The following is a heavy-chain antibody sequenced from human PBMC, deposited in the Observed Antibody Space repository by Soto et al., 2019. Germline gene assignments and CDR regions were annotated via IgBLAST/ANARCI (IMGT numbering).Heavy chain of an antibody. J-gene: IGHJ5*02. V-gene: IGHV4-30-4*01. D-gene: IGHD4-17*01. Sequence: SETLSLTCTVSGGSISSGDYYWSWIRQPPGKGLEWIGYIYYSGSTYYNPSLRSRVTISVDTSKNQFSLKLSSVTAADTAVYYCAREVTTRGIYNCFDPWRQGTLVTVTS. CDR1: GGSISSGDYY. CDR2: IYYSGST. CDR3: AREVTTRGIYNCFDP.